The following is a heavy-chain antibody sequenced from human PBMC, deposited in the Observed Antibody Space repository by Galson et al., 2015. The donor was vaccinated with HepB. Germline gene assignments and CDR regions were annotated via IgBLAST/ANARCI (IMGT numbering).Heavy chain of an antibody. CDR1: GFTFSSYA. Sequence: SLRLSCAASGFTFSSYAMSWVRQAPGKGLEWVSAISGSGGSTYYADSVKGRFTISRDNSKNTLYLQMNSLRAEDTAVYYCAKDLRKYHYYYYYMDVWGKGTTVTVSS. CDR3: AKDLRKYHYYYYYMDV. CDR2: ISGSGGST. D-gene: IGHD2-2*02. J-gene: IGHJ6*03. V-gene: IGHV3-23*01.